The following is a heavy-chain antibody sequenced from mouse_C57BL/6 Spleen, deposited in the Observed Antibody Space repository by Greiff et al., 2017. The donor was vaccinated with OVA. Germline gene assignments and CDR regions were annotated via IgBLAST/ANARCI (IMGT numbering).Heavy chain of an antibody. CDR3: ARNYDYGGTLYYFDY. V-gene: IGHV5-4*03. CDR1: GFTFSSYA. Sequence: EVKVVESGGGLVKPGGSLKLSCAASGFTFSSYAMSWVRQTPEKRLEWVATISDGGSYTYYPDNVKGRFTISRDNAKNNLYLQMSHLKSEDTAMYYCARNYDYGGTLYYFDYWGQGTTLTVSS. J-gene: IGHJ2*01. CDR2: ISDGGSYT. D-gene: IGHD2-4*01.